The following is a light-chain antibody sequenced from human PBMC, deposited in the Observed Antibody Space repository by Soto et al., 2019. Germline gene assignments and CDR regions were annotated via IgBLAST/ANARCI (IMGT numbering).Light chain of an antibody. J-gene: IGKJ1*01. CDR3: QQFHTIPWT. CDR2: WAS. CDR1: QTVLNSSNNKTY. V-gene: IGKV4-1*01. Sequence: DIVITQSPYAVSGSRGWSATLDCKSSQTVLNSSNNKTYLAWYRQRPGQPPTLLINWASTRQSGVPARFRGSGSGTEFTLSITDLQAEDLAVYYCQQFHTIPWTFGQGTKVDIK.